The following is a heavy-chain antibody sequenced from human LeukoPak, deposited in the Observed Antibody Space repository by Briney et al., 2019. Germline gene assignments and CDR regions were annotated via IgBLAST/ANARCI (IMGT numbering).Heavy chain of an antibody. V-gene: IGHV3-53*01. Sequence: GGSLRLSCAASGFSVGSNYMSWVRQAPGRGLQWVSSTYIAGKTFHADSVKGRFAASRDNSKNIYYLQMNSLRAEDTAIYYCTRDTKNWGQGTLVTVSS. CDR3: TRDTKN. CDR1: GFSVGSNY. CDR2: TYIAGKT. D-gene: IGHD1-1*01. J-gene: IGHJ4*02.